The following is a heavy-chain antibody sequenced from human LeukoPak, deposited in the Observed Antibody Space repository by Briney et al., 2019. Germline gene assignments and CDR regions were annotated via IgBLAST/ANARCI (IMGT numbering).Heavy chain of an antibody. Sequence: GGSLRLSCAASGFTFSRHGMHWVRQAPGKGLEWVAVISYDGSNKYFADSVKGRFTISRDNSKNTLYLQMNSLRAEDTAVYYCAKDYDSSGWAAFDIWGQGTMVTVSS. CDR1: GFTFSRHG. CDR2: ISYDGSNK. J-gene: IGHJ3*02. CDR3: AKDYDSSGWAAFDI. V-gene: IGHV3-30*18. D-gene: IGHD3-22*01.